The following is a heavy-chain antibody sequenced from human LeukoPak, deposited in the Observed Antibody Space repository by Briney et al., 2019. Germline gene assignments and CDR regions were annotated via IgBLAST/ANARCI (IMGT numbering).Heavy chain of an antibody. V-gene: IGHV5-51*01. CDR2: IYPGDSDT. CDR3: AAGGFYDAGRKDNWFDP. J-gene: IGHJ5*02. D-gene: IGHD3-16*01. Sequence: GEPLKISCKGSGYSFTSYWIGWVRQMPGKGLEWMGIIYPGDSDTRYSPSFQGQVTISADKSISTAYLQWSSLKASDTAMYYCAAGGFYDAGRKDNWFDPWGQGTLVTVSS. CDR1: GYSFTSYW.